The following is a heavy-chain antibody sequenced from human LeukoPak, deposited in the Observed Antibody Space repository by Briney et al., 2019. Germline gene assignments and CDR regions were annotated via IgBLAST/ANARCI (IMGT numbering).Heavy chain of an antibody. CDR3: AREIVVVVAATHFDY. D-gene: IGHD2-15*01. V-gene: IGHV3-30*04. Sequence: GGSLRLSCAASGFTFSSYAMRWVRQAPGKGLEWVAVISYDGSNKYYADSVKGRFTISRDNSKNTLYLQMNSLRAEDTAVYYCAREIVVVVAATHFDYWGQGTLVTVSS. CDR1: GFTFSSYA. CDR2: ISYDGSNK. J-gene: IGHJ4*02.